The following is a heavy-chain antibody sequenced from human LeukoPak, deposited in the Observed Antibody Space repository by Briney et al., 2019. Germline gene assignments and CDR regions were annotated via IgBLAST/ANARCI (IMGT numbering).Heavy chain of an antibody. CDR1: GYTFTSYD. Sequence: ASVKVSCKASGYTFTSYDINWVRQATGQGLEWMGWMNPNSGNTGYAQKFQGRVTITADKSTSTAYMELSSLRSEDTAVYYCARDHAGSSGYRSPVLDYWGQGTLVTVSS. D-gene: IGHD3-22*01. CDR3: ARDHAGSSGYRSPVLDY. J-gene: IGHJ4*02. V-gene: IGHV1-8*01. CDR2: MNPNSGNT.